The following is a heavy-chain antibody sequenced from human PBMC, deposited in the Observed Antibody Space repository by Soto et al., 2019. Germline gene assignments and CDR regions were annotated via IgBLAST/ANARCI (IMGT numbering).Heavy chain of an antibody. CDR1: GFTFSSHW. V-gene: IGHV3-7*05. D-gene: IGHD3-10*01. J-gene: IGHJ6*02. CDR2: IKQDGSEK. Sequence: PGGSLRLSCAASGFTFSSHWMSWVRQAPGKGLERVANIKQDGSEKYYVESGKGRFTISRDNAKNSLYLQMNSLRAEDTAVYYCARDTVPYGSGSHYNTPLDYGMDVWGQGTTVTVSS. CDR3: ARDTVPYGSGSHYNTPLDYGMDV.